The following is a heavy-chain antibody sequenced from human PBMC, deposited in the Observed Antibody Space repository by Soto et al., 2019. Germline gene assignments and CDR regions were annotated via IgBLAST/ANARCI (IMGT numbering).Heavy chain of an antibody. Sequence: GASVKVSCKASGGTFSSYAISWVRQAPGQGLEWMGGIIPIFGTANYAQKFQGRVTITADESTSTAYMELSSLRSEDTAVYYCAKVYYGSGSYYYFDYWGQGTLVTVSS. J-gene: IGHJ4*02. V-gene: IGHV1-69*13. CDR2: IIPIFGTA. D-gene: IGHD3-10*01. CDR3: AKVYYGSGSYYYFDY. CDR1: GGTFSSYA.